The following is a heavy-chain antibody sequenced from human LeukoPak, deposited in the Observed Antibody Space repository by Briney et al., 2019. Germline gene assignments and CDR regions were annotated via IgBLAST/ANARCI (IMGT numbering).Heavy chain of an antibody. V-gene: IGHV4-31*03. Sequence: SETLSLTCTVSGGSISSGGYYWSWIRQHPGKGLEWIGYIYYSGSTYYNPSLKSRVTISVDTSKNQFSLKLSSVTAADTAVYYCARRGGYYDSSGKFDYWGQGTLVTVSS. CDR2: IYYSGST. J-gene: IGHJ4*02. CDR3: ARRGGYYDSSGKFDY. D-gene: IGHD3-22*01. CDR1: GGSISSGGYY.